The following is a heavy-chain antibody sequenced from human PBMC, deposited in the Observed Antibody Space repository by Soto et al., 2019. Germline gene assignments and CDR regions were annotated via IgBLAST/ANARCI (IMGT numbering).Heavy chain of an antibody. Sequence: SETLCLTCTVSGCSISGTNYYWGWIRHPPGKGLEWIGSIYYSGSTYYNPSLKSRVTISVDTSKNQFSLKLSSVTAADTAVYYCARLFPHSGSYLDYWGQGTLVTVSS. D-gene: IGHD1-26*01. J-gene: IGHJ4*02. CDR3: ARLFPHSGSYLDY. V-gene: IGHV4-39*01. CDR1: GCSISGTNYY. CDR2: IYYSGST.